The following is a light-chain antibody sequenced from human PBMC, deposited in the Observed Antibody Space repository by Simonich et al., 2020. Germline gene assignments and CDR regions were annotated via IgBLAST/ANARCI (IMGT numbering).Light chain of an antibody. CDR1: QSVLYSSNNKNY. J-gene: IGKJ2*01. V-gene: IGKV4-1*01. CDR2: WAA. Sequence: DIVMTQSPDSLAVSLGERATINCKSSQSVLYSSNNKNYLAWYQQKPGQPSKLLIYWAATRESGVPDRVSCSGSGTDFTLTISSLQAEDGAVYYCQQYYSTPNTFGQGTKLEIK. CDR3: QQYYSTPNT.